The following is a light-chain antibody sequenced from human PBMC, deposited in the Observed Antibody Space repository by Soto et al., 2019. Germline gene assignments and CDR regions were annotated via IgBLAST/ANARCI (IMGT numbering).Light chain of an antibody. CDR2: EVT. J-gene: IGLJ2*01. V-gene: IGLV2-23*02. CDR3: CSYAGSRSHVV. Sequence: QSALTQPASVSGSPGQLITISCTGTSSDVGSYNLVSWYQQHPGKAPKLMICEVTKRPSGVSNRFSGSKSGNTASLTISGLQAEDEADYYCCSYAGSRSHVVFGGGTKLTVL. CDR1: SSDVGSYNL.